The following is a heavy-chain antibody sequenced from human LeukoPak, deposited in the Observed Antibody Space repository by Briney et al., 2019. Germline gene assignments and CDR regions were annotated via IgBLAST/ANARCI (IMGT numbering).Heavy chain of an antibody. Sequence: GGSLRLSCAASGFTFSSYWMHWVRQAPGKGLVWVPRINSDGSSTAYADSVKGRFTISRDNTKNTLYLQMNSLRAEDTAVYYCARGTGHSSGWYGGSYYYSYGMDAWGQGTTVTVSS. CDR2: INSDGSST. CDR3: ARGTGHSSGWYGGSYYYSYGMDA. CDR1: GFTFSSYW. D-gene: IGHD6-19*01. J-gene: IGHJ6*02. V-gene: IGHV3-74*03.